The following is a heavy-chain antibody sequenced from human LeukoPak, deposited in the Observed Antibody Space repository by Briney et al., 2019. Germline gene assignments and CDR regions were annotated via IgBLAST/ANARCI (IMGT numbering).Heavy chain of an antibody. J-gene: IGHJ4*02. D-gene: IGHD2-2*01. Sequence: GGSLRLSCAASGFTLRSHGMHWVRQAPGKGLEWVAVISYEGSNKYYADSVKGRFIISRDNSKKTLYLQMNSLRAEDTAVYYCARHGRSSTYSQLDYWGQGTLVTVSS. CDR3: ARHGRSSTYSQLDY. CDR1: GFTLRSHG. V-gene: IGHV3-30*03. CDR2: ISYEGSNK.